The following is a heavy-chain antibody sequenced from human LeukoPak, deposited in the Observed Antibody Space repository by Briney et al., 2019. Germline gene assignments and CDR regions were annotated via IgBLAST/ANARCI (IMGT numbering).Heavy chain of an antibody. V-gene: IGHV3-30-3*01. Sequence: PGRSLRLSCAASGFTFSSYAMHWVRQAPGKGLEWVAVILYDGSNKYYADSVKGRFTISRDNSKNTLYLQMNSLRAEDTAVYYCASYLGATGSDYWGQGTLVTVSS. J-gene: IGHJ4*02. D-gene: IGHD1-26*01. CDR3: ASYLGATGSDY. CDR2: ILYDGSNK. CDR1: GFTFSSYA.